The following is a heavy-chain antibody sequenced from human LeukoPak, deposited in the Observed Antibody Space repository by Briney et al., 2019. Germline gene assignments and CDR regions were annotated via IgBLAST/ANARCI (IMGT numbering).Heavy chain of an antibody. CDR1: GGSISSGSYY. V-gene: IGHV4-61*02. J-gene: IGHJ4*02. CDR3: AREDYGGNSGFDY. CDR2: IYTSGST. Sequence: SETLSLTCTVSGGSISSGSYYWSWLRQPAGKGLEWIARIYTSGSTNYNPSLKSRVTISVDTSKNQFSLKLSSVTAADTAVYYCAREDYGGNSGFDYWGQGTLVTVSS. D-gene: IGHD4-23*01.